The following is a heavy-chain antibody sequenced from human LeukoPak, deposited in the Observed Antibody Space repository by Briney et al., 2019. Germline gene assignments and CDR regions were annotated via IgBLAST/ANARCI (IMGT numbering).Heavy chain of an antibody. D-gene: IGHD1-14*01. CDR3: ARDNRGWFDP. CDR2: IDYSGST. CDR1: GGTITSNW. Sequence: SETLSLTCVVSGGTITSNWWSWVRQTPGKGLEWIGTIDYSGSTYYNPSLKSRATISIDTSKNQFSLKLSSVTAADTAVYYCARDNRGWFDPWGQGTLVTVSS. V-gene: IGHV4/OR15-8*02. J-gene: IGHJ5*02.